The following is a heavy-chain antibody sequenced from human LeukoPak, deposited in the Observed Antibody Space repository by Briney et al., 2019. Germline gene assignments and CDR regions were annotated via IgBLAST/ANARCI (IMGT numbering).Heavy chain of an antibody. V-gene: IGHV3-23*01. Sequence: PGGSLRLSCAASGFTFSSYAMSWVRQAPGEGLEWVSAISGSGGSTYYADSVKGRFTISRDNSKNTLYLQMNSLRAEDTAVYYCAKDQLPENDFDYWGQGTLVTVSS. CDR1: GFTFSSYA. J-gene: IGHJ4*02. CDR3: AKDQLPENDFDY. D-gene: IGHD3-10*01. CDR2: ISGSGGST.